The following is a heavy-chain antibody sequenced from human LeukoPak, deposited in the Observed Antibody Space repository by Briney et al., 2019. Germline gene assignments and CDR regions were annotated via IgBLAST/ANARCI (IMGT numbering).Heavy chain of an antibody. CDR3: ARGDVDCSIASTPIFDY. D-gene: IGHD6-6*01. CDR1: GYSFTSYC. J-gene: IGHJ4*02. V-gene: IGHV5-51*01. CDR2: IYPGDSGT. Sequence: ESPKISCRGSGYSFTSYCICWVLQMPRKILEWMGIIYPGDSGTRYNPSFQSHVTISADKSINTAYLQRSSLKASDTAMYFCARGDVDCSIASTPIFDYWGQGTLVSVSS.